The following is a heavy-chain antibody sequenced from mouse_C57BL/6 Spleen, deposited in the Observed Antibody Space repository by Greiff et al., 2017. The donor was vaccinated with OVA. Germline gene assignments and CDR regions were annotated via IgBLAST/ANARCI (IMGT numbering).Heavy chain of an antibody. Sequence: EVQLQQSGPGLAKPSQTLSLTCSVTGYSITSDYWNWIRKFPGNKLEYMGYISYSGSTYYNPSLKSRISITRDTSKNQYYLQLNSVTTEDTATYYCARNYGSSYWNYWYFDVWGTGTTVTVSS. CDR1: GYSITSDY. CDR2: ISYSGST. J-gene: IGHJ1*03. V-gene: IGHV3-8*01. CDR3: ARNYGSSYWNYWYFDV. D-gene: IGHD1-1*01.